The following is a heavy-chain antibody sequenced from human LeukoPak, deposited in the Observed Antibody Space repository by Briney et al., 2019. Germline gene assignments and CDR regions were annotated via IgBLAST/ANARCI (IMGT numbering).Heavy chain of an antibody. CDR1: GFTFNNYV. J-gene: IGHJ4*02. CDR3: AREPDTAMVTGFDY. CDR2: INGGGYNT. D-gene: IGHD5-18*01. Sequence: GGSLRLSCAASGFTFNNYVMSWARQAPGKGLEWVSPINGGGYNTYYADSVKGRFTISRDNSKDTLYLQMNSLRAEDTAVYYCAREPDTAMVTGFDYWGQGTLVTVSS. V-gene: IGHV3-23*01.